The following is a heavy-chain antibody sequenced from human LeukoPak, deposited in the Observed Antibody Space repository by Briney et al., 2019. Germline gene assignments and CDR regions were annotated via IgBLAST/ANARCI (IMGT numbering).Heavy chain of an antibody. CDR1: GFIFNSYA. D-gene: IGHD2-2*01. J-gene: IGHJ6*03. CDR2: ITSSGGST. CDR3: ARDRVILGYCSSTSCYPRLPPSYYMDV. Sequence: GGSLRLSCAASGFIFNSYAMHWVRQAPGGGLEYVSAITSSGGSTFYANSVKGRFTISRDNSKNTLYLQMGSLRAEDMAVYYCARDRVILGYCSSTSCYPRLPPSYYMDVWGKGTTVTVSS. V-gene: IGHV3-64*01.